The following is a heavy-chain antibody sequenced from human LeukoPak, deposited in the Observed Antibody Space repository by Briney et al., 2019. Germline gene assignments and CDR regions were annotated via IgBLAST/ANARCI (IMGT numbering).Heavy chain of an antibody. D-gene: IGHD1-1*01. J-gene: IGHJ5*02. CDR2: IIPNFGTT. Sequence: VASVKVSCKASGDTFSSYAISWVRQAPGQGLEWMGGIIPNFGTTNYAQKLQGRVTVTTDESTSTAYMELRSLRSAATAVYYFARGSTGTTWWFDPWGQGTLVTVSS. CDR3: ARGSTGTTWWFDP. CDR1: GDTFSSYA. V-gene: IGHV1-69*05.